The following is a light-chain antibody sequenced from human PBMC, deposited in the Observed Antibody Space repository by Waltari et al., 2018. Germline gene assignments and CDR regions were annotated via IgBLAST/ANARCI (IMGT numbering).Light chain of an antibody. J-gene: IGLJ3*02. V-gene: IGLV2-8*01. CDR3: SAFAGSNNFGV. Sequence: QSALTQPPSASGSPGQSVTISCTGTSRDIGGSNFVSWYQQRPGKDPRFLIYDVNKRPSGVSDRFSGSKSGNTASLTVSGLQPDDEATYYCSAFAGSNNFGVFGGGTKLTVL. CDR2: DVN. CDR1: SRDIGGSNF.